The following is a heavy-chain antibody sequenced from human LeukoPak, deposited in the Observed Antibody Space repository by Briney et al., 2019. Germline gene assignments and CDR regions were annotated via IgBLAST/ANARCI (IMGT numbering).Heavy chain of an antibody. Sequence: PGGSLRLSCAASGFTFAKSWMAWVRQAPGKGLEWVGNIKQDGSTKHYADSLKGRFTISRDNPKNSLFLQMNNLRADDTAIYYCTRDTIGSLDYWGQGILVTVAS. CDR2: IKQDGSTK. D-gene: IGHD1-26*01. CDR3: TRDTIGSLDY. V-gene: IGHV3-7*01. J-gene: IGHJ4*02. CDR1: GFTFAKSW.